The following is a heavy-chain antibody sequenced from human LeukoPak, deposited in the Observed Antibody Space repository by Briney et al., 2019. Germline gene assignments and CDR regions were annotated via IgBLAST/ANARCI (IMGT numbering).Heavy chain of an antibody. CDR1: GYSFSSYG. CDR2: ISTYNGNT. V-gene: IGHV1-18*01. CDR3: ARKGEPKSSNLYYYYGMDV. D-gene: IGHD1-14*01. Sequence: GESLKISCKGSGYSFSSYGISWVRQAPGQGLEWMGWISTYNGNTNYAQNFQGRVTMTTDTSTSTAYMELRSLRSDDTAVYYCARKGEPKSSNLYYYYGMDVWGQGTTVTVSS. J-gene: IGHJ6*02.